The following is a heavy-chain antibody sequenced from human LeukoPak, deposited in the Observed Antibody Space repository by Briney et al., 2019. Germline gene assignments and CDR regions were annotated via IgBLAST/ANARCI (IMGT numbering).Heavy chain of an antibody. D-gene: IGHD1-26*01. Sequence: SETLSLTCAVYGGSFSDYYWSWIRQPPGKGLEWIGEINHSGSTNYNSSLKSRVIISVDTSKNQFSLRLGSVTAADTAAYYCARRRRSGSQVLDFWGQGTLVTVSS. CDR2: INHSGST. V-gene: IGHV4-34*01. CDR1: GGSFSDYY. J-gene: IGHJ4*02. CDR3: ARRRRSGSQVLDF.